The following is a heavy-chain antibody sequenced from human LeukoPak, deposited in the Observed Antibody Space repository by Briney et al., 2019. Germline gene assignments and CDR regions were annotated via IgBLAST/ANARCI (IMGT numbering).Heavy chain of an antibody. Sequence: SETLSLTCTVSGGSISSYYWSWIRQPPGKGLEWIGYIYYSGSTNYNPSLKSRVTISVDTSKNQFSLKLSSVTAADTAVYFCARGCSSTSCPFDYWGQGTLVTVSP. CDR3: ARGCSSTSCPFDY. CDR2: IYYSGST. V-gene: IGHV4-59*01. D-gene: IGHD2-2*01. J-gene: IGHJ4*02. CDR1: GGSISSYY.